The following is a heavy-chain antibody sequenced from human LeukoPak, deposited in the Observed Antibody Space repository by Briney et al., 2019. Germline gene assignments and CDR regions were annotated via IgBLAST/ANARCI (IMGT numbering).Heavy chain of an antibody. D-gene: IGHD5-12*01. Sequence: GGSLRLSCAASGFTFSSYWMSWVRQAPGKGLEWVANIKQDGSEKYYVDSVKGRFTISRDNAKNSLYLQMNSLRAEDTAVYYCATKERGYSGYDVHYWGQGTLVTVSS. J-gene: IGHJ4*02. CDR1: GFTFSSYW. V-gene: IGHV3-7*01. CDR2: IKQDGSEK. CDR3: ATKERGYSGYDVHY.